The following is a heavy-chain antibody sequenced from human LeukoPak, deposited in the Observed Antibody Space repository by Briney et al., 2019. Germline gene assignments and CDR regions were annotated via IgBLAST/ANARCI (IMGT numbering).Heavy chain of an antibody. CDR3: AKKPSSGYYYIDY. CDR2: ISDSGGNT. Sequence: PGGSLRLSCAASGFTFSSYAMSWVRQAPGKGLEWVSTISDSGGNTYYADSVKGRFTISRDNSKNTLYLQMNSLRAEDTAVYCCAKKPSSGYYYIDYWGQGTLVTVSS. CDR1: GFTFSSYA. J-gene: IGHJ4*02. V-gene: IGHV3-23*01. D-gene: IGHD3-22*01.